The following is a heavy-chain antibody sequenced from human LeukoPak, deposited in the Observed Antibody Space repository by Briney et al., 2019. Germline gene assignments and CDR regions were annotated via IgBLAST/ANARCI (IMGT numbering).Heavy chain of an antibody. CDR1: GFTFSSYA. D-gene: IGHD3-22*01. J-gene: IGHJ5*02. CDR3: AREKGGYYDSSGGWFDP. Sequence: GSLRLSCAASGFTFSSYAMSWIRQPPGKGLEWIGEINHSGSTNYNPSLKSRVTISVDTSKNQFSLKLSSVTAADTAVYYCAREKGGYYDSSGGWFDPWGQGTLVTVSS. CDR2: INHSGST. V-gene: IGHV4-34*01.